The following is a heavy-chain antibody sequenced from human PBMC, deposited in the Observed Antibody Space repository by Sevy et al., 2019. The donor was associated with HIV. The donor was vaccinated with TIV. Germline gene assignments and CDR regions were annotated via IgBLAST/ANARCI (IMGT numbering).Heavy chain of an antibody. D-gene: IGHD2-15*01. V-gene: IGHV1-8*01. J-gene: IGHJ5*02. CDR2: MSPNSGNT. Sequence: ASVKVSCKASGYTFTSYDINWVRQATGQGLEWMGWMSPNSGNTGYAQKFQGRVTMTRNTSISTAYMELSSLRSEDTAVYYCARGGGYCSGGSCSNDRFDPWGQGTLVTVSS. CDR1: GYTFTSYD. CDR3: ARGGGYCSGGSCSNDRFDP.